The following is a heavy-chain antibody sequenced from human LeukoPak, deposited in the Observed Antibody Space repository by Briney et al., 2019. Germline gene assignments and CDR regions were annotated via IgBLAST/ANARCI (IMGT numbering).Heavy chain of an antibody. D-gene: IGHD2-15*01. Sequence: PGGSLRLSCAASGFTFSNAWMNWVRQAPGKGLEWVSVVGGNGDSKYYADSVKGRFTISRDISKNTLYLQMNSLRAEDTAVYYCAKGTSVSCYGSLDHWGQGTLVTVSS. CDR1: GFTFSNAW. CDR2: VGGNGDSK. CDR3: AKGTSVSCYGSLDH. V-gene: IGHV3-23*01. J-gene: IGHJ4*02.